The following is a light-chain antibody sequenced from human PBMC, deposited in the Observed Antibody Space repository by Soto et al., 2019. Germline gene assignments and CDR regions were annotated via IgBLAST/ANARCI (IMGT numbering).Light chain of an antibody. CDR3: RQSYSTPLT. Sequence: MQIAQATCSQPAAGGNRDTITCRASQSISSYLNWYQQKPGKAPKLLIYAASSLQSGVPSRFSGSGSGTDFTLTISSLQPEDFATYYSRQSYSTPLTFGAGTEVDIK. J-gene: IGKJ4*02. CDR2: AAS. V-gene: IGKV1-39*01. CDR1: QSISSY.